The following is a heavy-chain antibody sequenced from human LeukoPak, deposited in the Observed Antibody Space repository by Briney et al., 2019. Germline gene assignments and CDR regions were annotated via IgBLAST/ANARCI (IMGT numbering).Heavy chain of an antibody. V-gene: IGHV3-23*01. CDR2: INDNGDGT. J-gene: IGHJ6*03. CDR3: AKGLRTGVGPYMGYHYYMDT. Sequence: GGSLRLSCEGSGFTFSSYWMSWVRQAPGKGLKWVSTINDNGDGTYYADSVKGRFTISRDNSYNTVSLQMNSLRDEDTGVYYCAKGLRTGVGPYMGYHYYMDTWGKGATVTVSS. CDR1: GFTFSSYW. D-gene: IGHD3-16*01.